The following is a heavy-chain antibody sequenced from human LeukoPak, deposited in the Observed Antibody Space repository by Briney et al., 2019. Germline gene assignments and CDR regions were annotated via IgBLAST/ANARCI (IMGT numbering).Heavy chain of an antibody. J-gene: IGHJ4*02. CDR3: DRGDGWVLDY. D-gene: IGHD5-24*01. V-gene: IGHV3-7*01. CDR2: IKPDGSDK. CDR1: GFTFSSYW. Sequence: GGSLRLSCAASGFTFSSYWMSWVRQAPGKGLEWVANIKPDGSDKYSVDSVKGRFTISRDNAKNTLYLQMNSLRAEDTAVYYCDRGDGWVLDYWGQGTLVTVSS.